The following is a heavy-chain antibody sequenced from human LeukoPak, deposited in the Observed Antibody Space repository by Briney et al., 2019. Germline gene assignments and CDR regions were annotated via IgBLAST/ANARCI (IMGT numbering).Heavy chain of an antibody. CDR2: IQQDGNEK. CDR1: GFTISSYE. Sequence: GGSLRLSCAASGFTISSYEMNWVRQAPGKGLEWVANIQQDGNEKYYVDSVKGRFTISRDNAKNSLYLQMNSLRVEDTAVYYCASRIVGTPDYFDYWGQGTLVTVSS. J-gene: IGHJ4*02. V-gene: IGHV3-7*01. CDR3: ASRIVGTPDYFDY. D-gene: IGHD1-26*01.